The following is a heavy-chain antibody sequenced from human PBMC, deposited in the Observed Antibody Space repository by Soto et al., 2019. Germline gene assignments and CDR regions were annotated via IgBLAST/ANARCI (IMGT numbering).Heavy chain of an antibody. CDR2: IYYSGST. CDR3: ARGNTYYDFWSGPV. Sequence: SETLSLTXTVSGGSISSGDYYWSWIRQPPGKGLEWIGYIYYSGSTYYNPSLKSRVTISVDTSKNQFSLKLSSVTAADTAVYYCARGNTYYDFWSGPVWGQGTLVTVSS. CDR1: GGSISSGDYY. D-gene: IGHD3-3*01. V-gene: IGHV4-30-4*01. J-gene: IGHJ4*02.